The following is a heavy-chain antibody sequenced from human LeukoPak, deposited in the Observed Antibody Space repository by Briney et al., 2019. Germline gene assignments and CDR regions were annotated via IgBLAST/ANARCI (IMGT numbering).Heavy chain of an antibody. V-gene: IGHV3-23*01. D-gene: IGHD3-22*01. CDR1: GLTFSSSA. CDR3: AKVATGNYYEY. CDR2: ITGSGGST. J-gene: IGHJ4*02. Sequence: PGGSLRLSCAASGLTFSSSAITWVRQAPGKGLEWVSAITGSGGSTYYADPVKGRFTISRDNSKNTLYLQMNSLRAEDTAVYYCAKVATGNYYEYWGQGTLVTVSS.